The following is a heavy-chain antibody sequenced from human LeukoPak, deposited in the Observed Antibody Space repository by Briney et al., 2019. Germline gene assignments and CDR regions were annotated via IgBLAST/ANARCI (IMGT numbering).Heavy chain of an antibody. CDR1: GYTFNGYY. V-gene: IGHV1-2*06. CDR2: INPNSGGT. J-gene: IGHJ4*02. D-gene: IGHD5-12*01. CDR3: ARGTSGYGRDY. Sequence: ASVKVSCKASGYTFNGYYKHLVRQAPGQGLEWMGRINPNSGGTNSAQKFQGRVTMTRDTSISTAYMDLSSLRSDDTAVYYCARGTSGYGRDYRGQGTLVTVSS.